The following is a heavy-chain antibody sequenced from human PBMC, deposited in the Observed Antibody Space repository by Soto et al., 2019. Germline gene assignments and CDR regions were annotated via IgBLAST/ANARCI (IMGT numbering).Heavy chain of an antibody. CDR1: GGSISSYY. J-gene: IGHJ6*02. V-gene: IGHV4-59*01. CDR2: IYYSGST. D-gene: IGHD2-15*01. Sequence: SETLSLTCTVSGGSISSYYWSWIRQPPGKGLEWIGYIYYSGSTNYNPSLKSRVTISVDTSKNQFSLKLSSVTAADTAVYYCARSPTLHYYYFGMDVWGQGTTVTVSS. CDR3: ARSPTLHYYYFGMDV.